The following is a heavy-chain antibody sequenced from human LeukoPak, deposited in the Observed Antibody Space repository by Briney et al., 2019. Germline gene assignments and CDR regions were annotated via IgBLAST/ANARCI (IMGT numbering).Heavy chain of an antibody. CDR3: AKDDDSSGYYSAFWFDP. CDR2: ISSGSRYI. J-gene: IGHJ5*02. Sequence: GGSLRLSCAASGFTFSTYSMNWVRQAPGKGLEWVSSISSGSRYIYYADSVKGRFTISRDNSKNTLYLQMNSLRAEDTAVYYCAKDDDSSGYYSAFWFDPWGQGTLVTVSS. V-gene: IGHV3-21*04. D-gene: IGHD3-22*01. CDR1: GFTFSTYS.